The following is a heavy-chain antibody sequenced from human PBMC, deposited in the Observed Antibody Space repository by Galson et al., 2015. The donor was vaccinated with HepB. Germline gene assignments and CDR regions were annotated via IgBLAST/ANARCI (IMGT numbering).Heavy chain of an antibody. CDR1: GFSLSTSGVG. CDR3: ARRRGGDYSDAFDI. Sequence: PALVKPPQTLTLTCTFSGFSLSTSGVGVGWIRQPPGKALGWLAVIFWNDDKRYSPSLKSRLTITKDTPKNQVVLTLTNMDPVDTATYCCARRRGGDYSDAFDIWGQGTMVTVSS. D-gene: IGHD2-21*01. V-gene: IGHV2-5*01. CDR2: IFWNDDK. J-gene: IGHJ3*02.